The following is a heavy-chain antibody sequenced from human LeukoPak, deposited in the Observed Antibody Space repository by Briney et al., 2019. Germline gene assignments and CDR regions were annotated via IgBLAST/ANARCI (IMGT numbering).Heavy chain of an antibody. D-gene: IGHD3-9*01. Sequence: GSLRLSCAASEFTFSSNAMSWIRQPPGKGLEWIGEINHSGSTNYNPSLKSRVTISVDTSKNQFSLNLSSVTAADTAVYYCASRDYNILTGSNDYWGQGTLVTVSS. CDR2: INHSGST. CDR3: ASRDYNILTGSNDY. J-gene: IGHJ4*02. CDR1: EFTFSSNA. V-gene: IGHV4-34*01.